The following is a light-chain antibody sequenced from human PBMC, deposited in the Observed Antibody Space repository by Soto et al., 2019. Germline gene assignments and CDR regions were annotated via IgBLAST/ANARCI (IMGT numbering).Light chain of an antibody. V-gene: IGKV3-11*01. CDR3: YQCSNWPPTT. CDR1: QSIAPY. Sequence: EIVLTQSPATLSLSPGERATLSCRASQSIAPYLAWYQHRPGQPPRLLIYDASNRAPGIPPRFSGSGSGTAFTLTISSLEPEDFAVYYCYQCSNWPPTTFGQGTRLDNK. J-gene: IGKJ5*01. CDR2: DAS.